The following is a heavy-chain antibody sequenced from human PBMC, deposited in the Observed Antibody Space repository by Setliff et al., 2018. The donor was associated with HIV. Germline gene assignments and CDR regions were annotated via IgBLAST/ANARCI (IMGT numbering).Heavy chain of an antibody. V-gene: IGHV3-7*01. J-gene: IGHJ4*02. CDR3: ARDTCDTPSCYAGPRFVY. Sequence: AGSLRLSCAASGFTFSDYWMSWVRQAPGKGLEWVANIKQDGTDKYYVDSVRGRFTISRDNARNSLFLQMNSLRVEDTAVYYCARDTCDTPSCYAGPRFVYWGQGNLVTVSS. D-gene: IGHD2-2*01. CDR1: GFTFSDYW. CDR2: IKQDGTDK.